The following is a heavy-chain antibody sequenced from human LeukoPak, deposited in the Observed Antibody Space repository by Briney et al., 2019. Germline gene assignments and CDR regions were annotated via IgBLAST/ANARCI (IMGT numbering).Heavy chain of an antibody. V-gene: IGHV3-53*01. CDR2: IYSGGST. CDR3: AKVLPKYYDFWSGYYFDY. CDR1: GFTVSSNY. J-gene: IGHJ4*02. D-gene: IGHD3-3*01. Sequence: PGGSLRLSCAASGFTVSSNYMSWVRQAPGKGLEWVSVIYSGGSTYYADSVKGRFTISRDNSKNTLYLQMNSLRAEDTAVYYCAKVLPKYYDFWSGYYFDYWGQGTLVTVSS.